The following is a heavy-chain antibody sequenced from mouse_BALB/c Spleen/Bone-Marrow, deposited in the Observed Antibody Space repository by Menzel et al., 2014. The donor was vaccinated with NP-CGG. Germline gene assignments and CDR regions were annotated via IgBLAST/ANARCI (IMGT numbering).Heavy chain of an antibody. Sequence: VKLVESGAELVKPGASVKLSCKASGYTFTSYWMHWVKQRPGQGLEWIGEINPSNGRTNYNEKFKSKATLTVDKSSSTAYMQLSSLTSGDSAVYYCALYYYGSLDYWGQGTTLTVSS. V-gene: IGHV1S81*02. CDR2: INPSNGRT. CDR1: GYTFTSYW. CDR3: ALYYYGSLDY. J-gene: IGHJ2*01. D-gene: IGHD1-1*01.